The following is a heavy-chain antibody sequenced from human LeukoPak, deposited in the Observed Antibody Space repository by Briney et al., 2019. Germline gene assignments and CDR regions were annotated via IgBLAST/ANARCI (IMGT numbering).Heavy chain of an antibody. CDR1: GFTFSNAW. D-gene: IGHD2-2*01. V-gene: IGHV3-15*01. CDR2: IKSKTDGGTT. Sequence: GGSLRLSCAASGFTFSNAWMSWVRQAPGKGLEWVGRIKSKTDGGTTDYAAPVKGRFTISRDDSKNTLYLQMNSLKTEDTAVYYCTTVGYCSSTSCSYDAFDIWGQGTMVTVSS. J-gene: IGHJ3*02. CDR3: TTVGYCSSTSCSYDAFDI.